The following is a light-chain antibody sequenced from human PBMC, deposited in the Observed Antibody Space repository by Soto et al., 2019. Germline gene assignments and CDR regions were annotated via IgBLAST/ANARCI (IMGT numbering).Light chain of an antibody. Sequence: QSVLTQPPSASGTPGQTVAISCSRTNSNIGCNTVNWYQQFPGTAPKLLIYGNNQRPSGVPDRFSGSKSDTSASLAISGLLSEDESDYYCAAWDDSLNGWVFGGGTKLTVL. CDR3: AAWDDSLNGWV. CDR2: GNN. J-gene: IGLJ3*02. CDR1: NSNIGCNT. V-gene: IGLV1-44*01.